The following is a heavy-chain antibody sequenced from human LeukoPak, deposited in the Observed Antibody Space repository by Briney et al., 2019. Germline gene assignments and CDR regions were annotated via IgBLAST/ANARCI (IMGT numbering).Heavy chain of an antibody. CDR1: GFTFSDYY. CDR2: ISSSGSTI. D-gene: IGHD3-3*01. V-gene: IGHV3-11*01. CDR3: AKGTTYYDFWSGFRATKITDNWFDP. J-gene: IGHJ5*02. Sequence: GGSLRLSCAASGFTFSDYYMSWIRQAPGKGLEWVSYISSSGSTIYYADSVKGRFTISRDNSKNTLYLQMNSLRAEDTAVYYCAKGTTYYDFWSGFRATKITDNWFDPWGQGTLVTVSS.